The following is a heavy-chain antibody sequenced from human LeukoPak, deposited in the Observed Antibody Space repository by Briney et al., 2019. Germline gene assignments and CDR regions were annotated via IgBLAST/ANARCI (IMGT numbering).Heavy chain of an antibody. Sequence: PSETLSLTCTISGGSISSDYWSWIRQPPGKGLEWIGYIYNSGNTNYNPSLRSRVTISVDTSKNQFSLKLTSVTAADTAVYYCARVSGSYFDYWGQGTLVTVSS. CDR3: ARVSGSYFDY. D-gene: IGHD1-26*01. CDR2: IYNSGNT. J-gene: IGHJ4*02. CDR1: GGSISSDY. V-gene: IGHV4-59*08.